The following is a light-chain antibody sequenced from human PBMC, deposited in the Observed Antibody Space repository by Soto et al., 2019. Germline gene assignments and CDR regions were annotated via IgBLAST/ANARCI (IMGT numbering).Light chain of an antibody. CDR1: QSVSSN. V-gene: IGKV3-15*01. CDR2: GAS. CDR3: QQYNNWPRT. Sequence: EIVMTQSPATLSVSPGERATLSFRASQSVSSNLAWYQQTPGQAPRLLIYGASTRATGIPARFSGSGSGTEFTLTISSLQSEDFAVYYCQQYNNWPRTFGQGTKVESK. J-gene: IGKJ1*01.